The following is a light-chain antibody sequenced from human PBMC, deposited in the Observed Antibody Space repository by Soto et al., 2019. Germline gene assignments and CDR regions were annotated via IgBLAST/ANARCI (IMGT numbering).Light chain of an antibody. J-gene: IGLJ2*01. CDR2: EVS. Sequence: SALTQPASVSGSPGQSITISCTGTSSDVGAYNYVSWYQQHPGKAPKLIIYEVSDRPSGVYNRFSGSKSGNTASLTISGLQAEDEADYYCSSFAGSRVLVLGGGTQLTV. CDR1: SSDVGAYNY. CDR3: SSFAGSRVLV. V-gene: IGLV2-14*03.